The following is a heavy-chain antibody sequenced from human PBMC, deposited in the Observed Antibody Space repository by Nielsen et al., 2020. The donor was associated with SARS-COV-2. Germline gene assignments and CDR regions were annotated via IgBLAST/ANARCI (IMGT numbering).Heavy chain of an antibody. CDR3: ATAVGATSSHDAFDI. J-gene: IGHJ3*02. CDR2: IYYTGST. CDR1: GGTIRSYY. V-gene: IGHV4-59*08. Sequence: SGTLSLTCTVSGGTIRSYYCTWIRQPPGKGLEWIGYIYYTGSTNYNPSLKSRVTMSVDTSKNQFSLKLRSVTAADTAVYFCATAVGATSSHDAFDIWGQGTMVTVSS. D-gene: IGHD1-26*01.